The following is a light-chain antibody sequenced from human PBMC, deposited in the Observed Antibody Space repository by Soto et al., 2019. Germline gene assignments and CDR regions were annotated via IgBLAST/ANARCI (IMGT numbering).Light chain of an antibody. Sequence: DIQMTQSPSSLSASVGDRVTITCRASPGISNYLAWYQQNPGKVPKLLIYAASTLQSGGPSRFSGSGSGTDFTLTISSLQPEDVANYYCQDYNGAPWTFGQGPKVEIE. V-gene: IGKV1-27*01. J-gene: IGKJ1*01. CDR2: AAS. CDR3: QDYNGAPWT. CDR1: PGISNY.